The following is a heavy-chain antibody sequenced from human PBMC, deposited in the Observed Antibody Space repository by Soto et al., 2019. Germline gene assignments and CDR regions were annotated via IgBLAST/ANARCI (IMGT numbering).Heavy chain of an antibody. V-gene: IGHV1-69*01. J-gene: IGHJ6*02. D-gene: IGHD2-2*01. CDR1: GGTFSSYA. Sequence: QVQLVQSGAEVKKPGSSVKVSCKASGGTFSSYAISWVRQAPGQGLEWMGGISPISDTTNYAQKFQGRVTITADESTRTAYMELSSLRSEDTAVYYCARSQGSSTSLEIYYYYYYGMDVCGQGTTVTVSS. CDR2: ISPISDTT. CDR3: ARSQGSSTSLEIYYYYYYGMDV.